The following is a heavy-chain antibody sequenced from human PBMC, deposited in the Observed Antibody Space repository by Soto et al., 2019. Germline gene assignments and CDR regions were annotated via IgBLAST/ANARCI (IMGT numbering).Heavy chain of an antibody. CDR3: TTDSYSTIIIVRFDY. J-gene: IGHJ4*01. V-gene: IGHV3-15*07. CDR2: IKSTIDGGTT. D-gene: IGHD3-22*01. CDR1: GFPFPNAW. Sequence: EVQLVESGGGLVKPGGSLRLSCAASGFPFPNAWMNWVRQAPGKGLEWVGRIKSTIDGGTTDYAEPVKGRFAISRDDSNNMVYLQMNSLKIEDTAFYYCTTDSYSTIIIVRFDYWGHGTLVTVSS.